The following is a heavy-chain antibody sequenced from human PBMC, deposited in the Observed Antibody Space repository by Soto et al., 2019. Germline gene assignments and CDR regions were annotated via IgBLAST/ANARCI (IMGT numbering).Heavy chain of an antibody. D-gene: IGHD2-2*01. CDR3: AKHRSRVPTAIDV. CDR1: GFTFSSYT. J-gene: IGHJ6*04. V-gene: IGHV3-23*01. CDR2: VSGNGLTT. Sequence: GGSLRLSCAASGFTFSSYTMGWVRLAPGKGLEWVSIVSGNGLTTYYADSVKGRFTISRDNSGNTLYLQLNSLRAEDTAIYYYAKHRSRVPTAIDVWGTGTTVTVS.